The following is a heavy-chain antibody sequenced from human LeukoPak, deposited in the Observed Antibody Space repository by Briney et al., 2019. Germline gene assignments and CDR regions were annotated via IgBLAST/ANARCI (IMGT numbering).Heavy chain of an antibody. CDR2: IYYSGST. D-gene: IGHD6-19*01. J-gene: IGHJ3*02. CDR1: GGSISSYY. CDR3: ARDGHSSGWYRDAFDI. V-gene: IGHV4-59*01. Sequence: PETLSLTCTVSGGSISSYYWSWIRQPPGKGLEWIGYIYYSGSTNYNPSLKSRVTISVDTSKNQFSLKLSSVAAADTAVYYCARDGHSSGWYRDAFDIWGQGTMVTVSS.